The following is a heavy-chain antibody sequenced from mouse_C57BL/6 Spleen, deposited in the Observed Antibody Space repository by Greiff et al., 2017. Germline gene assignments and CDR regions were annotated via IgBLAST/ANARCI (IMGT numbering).Heavy chain of an antibody. Sequence: VQLQQSGAELVRPGASVTLSCKASGYTFTDYEMHWVKQTPVHGLEWIGAIDPETGGTAYNQKFKGKAILTADKSSSTAYMELRSLTSEDSAVYCCTRTPYGSSYGPYWGQGTTLTVSS. CDR3: TRTPYGSSYGPY. CDR2: IDPETGGT. V-gene: IGHV1-15*01. J-gene: IGHJ2*01. CDR1: GYTFTDYE. D-gene: IGHD1-1*01.